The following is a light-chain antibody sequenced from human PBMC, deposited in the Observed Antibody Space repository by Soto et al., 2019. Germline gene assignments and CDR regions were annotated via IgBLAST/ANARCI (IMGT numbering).Light chain of an antibody. CDR1: NSNIGSDT. J-gene: IGLJ2*01. CDR3: AAWDDSFNGRGVV. CDR2: RND. Sequence: QLVLTQPPSASGTPGQRVTIYCSGSNSNIGSDTVNWFQHLPGTAPRLLIYRNDRRPSGVPDRFSGSKSGTSASLAISGLQSEDEADYYCAAWDDSFNGRGVVFGGGTKLTVL. V-gene: IGLV1-44*01.